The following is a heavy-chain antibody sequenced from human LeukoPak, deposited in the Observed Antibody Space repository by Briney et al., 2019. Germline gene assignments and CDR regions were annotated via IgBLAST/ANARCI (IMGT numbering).Heavy chain of an antibody. J-gene: IGHJ4*02. CDR2: IYHSGST. Sequence: PSETLSLTCAVSGYSISSGYYWGWIRQPPGKGLEWIGSIYHSGSTYYNPSLKSRVTISVDTSKNQFSLKLSSVTAADTAVYYCARATGDYFDYWGLGTLVTVSS. CDR3: ARATGDYFDY. CDR1: GYSISSGYY. V-gene: IGHV4-38-2*01. D-gene: IGHD4-17*01.